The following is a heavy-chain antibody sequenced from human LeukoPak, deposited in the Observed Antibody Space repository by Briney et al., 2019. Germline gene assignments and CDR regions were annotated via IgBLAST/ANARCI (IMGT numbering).Heavy chain of an antibody. CDR2: IRYDGSNK. V-gene: IGHV3-30*02. CDR1: GFTFSSYG. D-gene: IGHD1-26*01. Sequence: GGSLRLSCAASGFTFSSYGMHWVRQAPGKGLEWVAFIRYDGSNKYYADSVKGRFTISRDNSKNTLYLQMNSLRAEDTAVYYCAREIVGATHAFDIWGQGTMVTVSS. CDR3: AREIVGATHAFDI. J-gene: IGHJ3*02.